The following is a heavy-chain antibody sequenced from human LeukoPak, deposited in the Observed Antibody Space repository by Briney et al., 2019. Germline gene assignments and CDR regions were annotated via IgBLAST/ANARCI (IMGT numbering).Heavy chain of an antibody. D-gene: IGHD2-15*01. CDR1: GFTYSTYG. CDR3: AKGYCSGSCYNGLDY. J-gene: IGHJ4*02. Sequence: PGVSLRLSCAASGFTYSTYGMHWVRQAPGRGLEGVAFIRFDWTNKYYADSVKGRFAISRDSSKNTLYLQMNRLRAEDTAVYYFAKGYCSGSCYNGLDYWGQGTLVTVSS. CDR2: IRFDWTNK. V-gene: IGHV3-30*02.